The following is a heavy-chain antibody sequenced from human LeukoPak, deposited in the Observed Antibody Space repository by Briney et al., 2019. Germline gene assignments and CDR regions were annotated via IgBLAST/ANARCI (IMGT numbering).Heavy chain of an antibody. CDR1: GFTFSSYA. Sequence: GGSLRLSCAASGFTFSSYAMSWVRQAPGKGLEWVSAISGSGGSTYYADSVKGRFTISRDNSKNTLYLQMNSLRAEDTAVYYCAKWPYCSGGSCRGHYFDYWGQGTQVTVSS. V-gene: IGHV3-23*01. J-gene: IGHJ4*02. CDR3: AKWPYCSGGSCRGHYFDY. CDR2: ISGSGGST. D-gene: IGHD2-15*01.